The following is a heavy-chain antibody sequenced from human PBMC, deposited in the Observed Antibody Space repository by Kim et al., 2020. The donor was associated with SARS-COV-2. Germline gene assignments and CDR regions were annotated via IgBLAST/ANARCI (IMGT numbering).Heavy chain of an antibody. V-gene: IGHV4-39*01. CDR3: ASHDVGGKTTGAFDI. Sequence: SETLSLTCTVSGDSISTSIYYWGWIRQPPGKGLEWIGTIYYSGNTHSNPSLKSRVTISVDTSKSPFSLKLISVTAADTAVYFCASHDVGGKTTGAFDIWGQGTMVTVSS. CDR1: GDSISTSIYY. D-gene: IGHD2-15*01. CDR2: IYYSGNT. J-gene: IGHJ3*02.